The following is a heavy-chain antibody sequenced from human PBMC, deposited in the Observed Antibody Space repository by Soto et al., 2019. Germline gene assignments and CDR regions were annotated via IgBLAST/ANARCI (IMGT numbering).Heavy chain of an antibody. J-gene: IGHJ5*02. CDR1: GFSLSNARMG. Sequence: SGPTLVNPTETLTLTCTVSGFSLSNARMGVSWIRQPPGKALEWLAHIFSNDEKSYSTSLKSRLTISKDTSKSQVVLTMTNMDPVDTATYYCARIRSTIFGVVPNWFDPWGQGTLVTVSS. D-gene: IGHD3-3*01. V-gene: IGHV2-26*01. CDR3: ARIRSTIFGVVPNWFDP. CDR2: IFSNDEK.